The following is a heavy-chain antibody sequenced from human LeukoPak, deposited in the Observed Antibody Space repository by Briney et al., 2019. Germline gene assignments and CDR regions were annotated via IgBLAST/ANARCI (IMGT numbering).Heavy chain of an antibody. Sequence: GESLQISCKGSGYSFTSYWIGWVRQMPGKGLEWMGIIYPGDSDTRYSPSFQGQVTISADKSISTAYLQWSSLKASDTAMYYCARLAVAQDSYNAFDIWGQGTMVTVSS. V-gene: IGHV5-51*01. CDR3: ARLAVAQDSYNAFDI. CDR1: GYSFTSYW. CDR2: IYPGDSDT. D-gene: IGHD6-19*01. J-gene: IGHJ3*02.